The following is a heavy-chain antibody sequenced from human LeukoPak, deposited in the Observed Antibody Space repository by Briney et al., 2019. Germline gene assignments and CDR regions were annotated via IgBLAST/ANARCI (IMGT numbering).Heavy chain of an antibody. D-gene: IGHD6-13*01. J-gene: IGHJ4*02. V-gene: IGHV3-30*02. CDR1: GFTFSSYG. Sequence: PGGSLRLSCAASGFTFSSYGMHWVRQAPGRGLEWVAFIRYDGGNKCYADSVKGRFTVSRDNSKNTLYLQMNSLGAEDTAVYYCVRDSSSGWFYFDLWGQGTLVTVSS. CDR2: IRYDGGNK. CDR3: VRDSSSGWFYFDL.